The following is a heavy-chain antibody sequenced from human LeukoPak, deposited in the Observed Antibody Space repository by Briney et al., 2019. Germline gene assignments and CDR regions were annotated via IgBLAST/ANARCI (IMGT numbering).Heavy chain of an antibody. V-gene: IGHV3-7*01. CDR1: GFTLRNYW. D-gene: IGHD6-13*01. Sequence: GGSLRLSCAASGFTLRNYWMSWVRQAPGKGLEWVSSIKRDGSEKYYVDSVKGRFTISRDNAKNSLYLQMNSLRAEDTAVYHCVREASGGTKGVSGTFDIWGQGTLVTVSS. CDR2: IKRDGSEK. J-gene: IGHJ3*02. CDR3: VREASGGTKGVSGTFDI.